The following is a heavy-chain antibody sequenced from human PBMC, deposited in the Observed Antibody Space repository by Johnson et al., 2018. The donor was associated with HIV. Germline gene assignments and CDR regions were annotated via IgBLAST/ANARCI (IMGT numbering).Heavy chain of an antibody. CDR2: IKQDGSET. J-gene: IGHJ3*02. Sequence: VQLVDSGGGVVQPGRSLRLSCAASGFSFSSYWMSWVRQATGQGLEWVANIKQDGSETSYVDSVKGRFTISRDNAKNSLDLQMNSLRAEDTAVYFCATVWRNEGRHSFDTWGQGTVVTVSS. D-gene: IGHD1-1*01. V-gene: IGHV3-7*01. CDR1: GFSFSSYW. CDR3: ATVWRNEGRHSFDT.